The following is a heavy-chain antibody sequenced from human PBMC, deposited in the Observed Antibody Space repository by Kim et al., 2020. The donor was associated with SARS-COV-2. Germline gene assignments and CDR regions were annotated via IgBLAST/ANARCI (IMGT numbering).Heavy chain of an antibody. CDR1: GFTFSSFG. D-gene: IGHD1-26*01. J-gene: IGHJ4*02. CDR2: ISNDGNYK. Sequence: GGSLRLSCAASGFTFSSFGMHWGRQAPGHGLEWVAVISNDGNYKYYAEPVKGRFTVYRDNSQNMLYLQMTNLRAEDTGAYYCSRDRDTGSPAAYWGPGTFVTVSS. CDR3: SRDRDTGSPAAY. V-gene: IGHV3-33*05.